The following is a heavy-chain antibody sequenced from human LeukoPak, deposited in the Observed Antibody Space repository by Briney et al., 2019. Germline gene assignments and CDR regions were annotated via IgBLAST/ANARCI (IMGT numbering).Heavy chain of an antibody. V-gene: IGHV1-69*06. CDR2: IIPIFGTA. CDR1: GGTFSSYA. J-gene: IGHJ6*03. Sequence: SVKVSCKASGGTFSSYAISWVRQAPGQGLEWMGGIIPIFGTANYAQKFQGRVTITADKSTSTAYMELSSLRSEDTAVYYCARAIYDSSGYYLYYMDVWGKGTTVTVSS. CDR3: ARAIYDSSGYYLYYMDV. D-gene: IGHD3-22*01.